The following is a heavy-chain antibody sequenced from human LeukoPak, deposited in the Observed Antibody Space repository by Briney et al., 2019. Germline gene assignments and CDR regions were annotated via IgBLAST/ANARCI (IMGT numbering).Heavy chain of an antibody. Sequence: GASVKVSCKASGYTFTSYYMHWVRQAPGQGRKWMGIINPSGGSTSYTQKFQGRVTMTRDTSTTTVYMELSSLRSQDTAVYYCARHKEVGDYYYLDYWGQGTLVTVSS. D-gene: IGHD2/OR15-2a*01. CDR2: INPSGGST. V-gene: IGHV1-46*01. CDR1: GYTFTSYY. CDR3: ARHKEVGDYYYLDY. J-gene: IGHJ4*02.